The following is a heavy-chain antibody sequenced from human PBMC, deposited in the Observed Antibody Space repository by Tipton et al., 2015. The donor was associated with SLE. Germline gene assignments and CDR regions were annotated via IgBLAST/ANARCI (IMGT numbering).Heavy chain of an antibody. V-gene: IGHV4-59*11. CDR3: ARGLGYCTNGVCSYWYFDL. J-gene: IGHJ2*01. Sequence: TLSLTCAVYGGSLSGHYWSWIRQSPGKGLEWIGYIYYSGSTNYNPSLKSRVTISVDTSKNQFSLKLSSVTAADTAVYYCARGLGYCTNGVCSYWYFDLWGRGTLVTVSS. CDR2: IYYSGST. CDR1: GGSLSGHY. D-gene: IGHD2-8*01.